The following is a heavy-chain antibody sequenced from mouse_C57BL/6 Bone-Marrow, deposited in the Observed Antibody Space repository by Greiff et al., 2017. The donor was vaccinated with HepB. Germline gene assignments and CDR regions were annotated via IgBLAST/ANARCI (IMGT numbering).Heavy chain of an antibody. CDR1: GYTFTSYG. CDR3: ARNLLLRPGRGYAMDY. CDR2: IYPRSGNT. D-gene: IGHD1-2*01. J-gene: IGHJ4*01. Sequence: VQGVESGAELARPGASVKLSCKASGYTFTSYGISWVKQRTGQGLEWIGEIYPRSGNTYYNEKFKGKATLTADKSSSTAYMELRSLTSEDSAVYFCARNLLLRPGRGYAMDYWGQGTSVTVSS. V-gene: IGHV1-81*01.